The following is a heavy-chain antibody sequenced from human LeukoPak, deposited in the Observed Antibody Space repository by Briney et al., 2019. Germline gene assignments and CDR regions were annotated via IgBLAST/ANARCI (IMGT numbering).Heavy chain of an antibody. CDR1: GYSFTSYW. CDR3: ARHWSRYGDYGNYFDY. V-gene: IGHV5-51*01. CDR2: IYPGDSDT. Sequence: GESLKISCKGSGYSFTSYWIGWVRQMPGKGLEWMGIIYPGDSDTRYSPSFQGQVTISADKSISTAYLQWSSLKASDTAIYYCARHWSRYGDYGNYFDYGGQGTLVTVSS. J-gene: IGHJ4*02. D-gene: IGHD4-17*01.